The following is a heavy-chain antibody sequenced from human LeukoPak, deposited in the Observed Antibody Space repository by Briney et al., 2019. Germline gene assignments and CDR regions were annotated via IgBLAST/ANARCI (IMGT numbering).Heavy chain of an antibody. J-gene: IGHJ4*02. CDR2: ISYSGST. CDR1: GGSISSYY. V-gene: IGHV4-59*01. Sequence: SETLSLTCTVSGGSISSYYWSWIRQPPGKGLEWIGCISYSGSTNYNPSLKSRVTMSVDTSKNQFSLKLSSVTAADTAVYYCARGYYYPFDYWGQGTLVTVSS. CDR3: ARGYYYPFDY. D-gene: IGHD3-10*01.